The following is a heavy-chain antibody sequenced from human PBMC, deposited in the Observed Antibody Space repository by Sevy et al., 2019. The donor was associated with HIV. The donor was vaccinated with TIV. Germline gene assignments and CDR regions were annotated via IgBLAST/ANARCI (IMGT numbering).Heavy chain of an antibody. CDR1: GYTFTSYG. V-gene: IGHV1-18*01. Sequence: ASVKVSCKASGYTFTSYGISWVRQAPGQGLEWMGWISAYNGNTNYAQKLQGRVTMTTDTSSSTAYMELRSLRSDDTAVYYCARVKGEVAAAGWLYYYYYGMDVWGQGTTVTVSS. D-gene: IGHD6-13*01. J-gene: IGHJ6*02. CDR3: ARVKGEVAAAGWLYYYYYGMDV. CDR2: ISAYNGNT.